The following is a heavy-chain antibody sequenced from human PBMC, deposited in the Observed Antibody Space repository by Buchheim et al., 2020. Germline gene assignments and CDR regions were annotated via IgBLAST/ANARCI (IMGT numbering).Heavy chain of an antibody. V-gene: IGHV3-23*01. D-gene: IGHD6-19*01. J-gene: IGHJ4*02. CDR2: ISGSGGST. CDR3: AKDMYACGWYSSDY. CDR1: GLTFRSYA. Sequence: EVQLLESGGGLVQPGGSLRLSCVGSGLTFRSYAMSWVRQAPGKGLEWVSGISGSGGSTYYADSVKGRFTISRDNSKNTLYLQMNSLRAEDTAVYYCAKDMYACGWYSSDYWGQGTL.